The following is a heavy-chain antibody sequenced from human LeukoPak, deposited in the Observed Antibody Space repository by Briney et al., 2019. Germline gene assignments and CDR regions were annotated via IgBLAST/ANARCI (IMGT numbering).Heavy chain of an antibody. CDR3: EEGIRYAFDY. Sequence: PGGSLRLSCATSGFSFTDYPMNWVRQAPGNGLECSSNIRTTAEGEKYAYSADSVTGRVTISRDDGKNTLYLHMNSLRDDDTVFFHAEEGIRYAFDYWGQGILVTVSS. J-gene: IGHJ4*02. D-gene: IGHD3-9*01. CDR2: IRTTAEGEKYA. CDR1: GFSFTDYP. V-gene: IGHV3-48*02.